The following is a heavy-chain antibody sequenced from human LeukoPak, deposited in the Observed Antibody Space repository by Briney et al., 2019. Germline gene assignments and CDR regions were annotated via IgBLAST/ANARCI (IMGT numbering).Heavy chain of an antibody. Sequence: GGSLRLSCAAYGFNFDSYAMNWVRQAPGKGPEWVSFISGGGDKRFYADSVKGRFSISRDNSKNTVYLQMNSLRAEDTAIYYCAKCSSSYGNDALDIWGQGTMVTVSS. CDR3: AKCSSSYGNDALDI. CDR2: ISGGGDKR. CDR1: GFNFDSYA. J-gene: IGHJ3*02. D-gene: IGHD3-16*01. V-gene: IGHV3-23*01.